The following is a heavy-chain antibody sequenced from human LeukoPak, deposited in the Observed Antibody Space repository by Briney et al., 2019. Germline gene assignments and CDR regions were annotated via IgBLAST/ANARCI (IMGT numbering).Heavy chain of an antibody. V-gene: IGHV3-30*04. CDR3: ARDGVVVTMVRGVRGSNYYYYMDV. CDR2: ISYDGSNK. CDR1: GFTFSSYA. J-gene: IGHJ6*03. D-gene: IGHD3-10*01. Sequence: PGGSLRLSCAASGFTFSSYAMHWVRQAPGKGLEWVAVISYDGSNKYYADSVKGRFTISRDNSKNTLYLQMNSLRAEDTAVYYCARDGVVVTMVRGVRGSNYYYYMDVWGKGTTVTISS.